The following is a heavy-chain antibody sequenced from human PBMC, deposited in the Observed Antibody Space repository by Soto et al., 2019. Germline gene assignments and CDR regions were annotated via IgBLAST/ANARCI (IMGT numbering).Heavy chain of an antibody. V-gene: IGHV1-3*05. D-gene: IGHD3-22*01. CDR3: AILGTYYFDNSDNYFDF. Sequence: QVQLVQSGAEEWKPGASLKVSCKVPGYTLTRYLIHWVPRAPGQRLEWMGWIKAGNGKTKFSKKFQGRVTITRDTSASTAYMELRGLRSEDTAVYYCAILGTYYFDNSDNYFDFWGQGTLVTVSS. J-gene: IGHJ4*02. CDR2: IKAGNGKT. CDR1: GYTLTRYL.